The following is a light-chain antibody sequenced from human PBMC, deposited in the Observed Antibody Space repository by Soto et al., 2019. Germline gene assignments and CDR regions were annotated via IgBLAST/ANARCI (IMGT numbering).Light chain of an antibody. CDR3: QSYDSSLSGPYYV. J-gene: IGLJ1*01. Sequence: QSVLTQPPSVSGAPGQRVTISCTGCSSNIGAGYDVHWYQQLPGTAPKLLIYGNSNRPSGVPDRFSGSKSGTSASLAITGLQAEDEADYYCQSYDSSLSGPYYVFGTGTKLTVL. CDR1: SSNIGAGYD. CDR2: GNS. V-gene: IGLV1-40*01.